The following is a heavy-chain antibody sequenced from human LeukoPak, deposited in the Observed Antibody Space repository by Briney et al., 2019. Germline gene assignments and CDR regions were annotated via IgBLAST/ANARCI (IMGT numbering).Heavy chain of an antibody. CDR3: ARHVGGSRYYDFWSGYYTDY. D-gene: IGHD3-3*01. V-gene: IGHV4-39*01. J-gene: IGHJ4*02. Sequence: WVRQAPGKGLEWIGTIYYSGSSYHNPSLKSRVTISVDTSRNQFSLKLSSVTAADTAVYYCARHVGGSRYYDFWSGYYTDYWGQGTLVTVSS. CDR2: IYYSGSS.